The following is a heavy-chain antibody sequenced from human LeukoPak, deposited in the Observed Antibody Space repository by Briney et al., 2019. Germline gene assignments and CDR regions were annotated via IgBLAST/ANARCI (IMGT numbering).Heavy chain of an antibody. CDR1: GGSFSGYY. CDR2: INHSGST. V-gene: IGHV4-34*01. D-gene: IGHD3-9*01. Sequence: SETLSLTCAVYGGSFSGYYWSWIRQPPGKGLEWIGEINHSGSTNYNPSLKSRVTISVDTSKNQFSLKLSSVTAADTAVYYCASAGDDISWADAFDIWGQGTMVTVSS. CDR3: ASAGDDISWADAFDI. J-gene: IGHJ3*02.